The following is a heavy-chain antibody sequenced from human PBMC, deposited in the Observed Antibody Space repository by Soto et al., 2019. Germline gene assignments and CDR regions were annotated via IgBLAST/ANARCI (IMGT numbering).Heavy chain of an antibody. CDR1: GGSISSSSYY. Sequence: SETLSLTCTVSGGSISSSSYYWGWIRQPPGKGLEWIGSIYYSGSTYYNPSLKSRVTISVDTSKNQFSLKLSSVTAADTAVYYCARLSLVAAAEVNYYYGMDVWGQGTTVTVSS. CDR3: ARLSLVAAAEVNYYYGMDV. V-gene: IGHV4-39*01. D-gene: IGHD6-13*01. CDR2: IYYSGST. J-gene: IGHJ6*02.